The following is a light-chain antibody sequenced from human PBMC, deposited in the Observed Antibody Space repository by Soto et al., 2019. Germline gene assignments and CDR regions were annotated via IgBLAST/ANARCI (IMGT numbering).Light chain of an antibody. J-gene: IGKJ2*01. CDR3: QQYGRSPMFT. CDR1: QSVSSNY. Sequence: EIVLTQSPGTLSLSPGERATLSCRASQSVSSNYLAWYQQKPGQAPRLLIYGASRGAAGIPDRFSGNGSGTDFTLTISRLEPEDFAVYFCQQYGRSPMFTFGQGTKVDIK. CDR2: GAS. V-gene: IGKV3-20*01.